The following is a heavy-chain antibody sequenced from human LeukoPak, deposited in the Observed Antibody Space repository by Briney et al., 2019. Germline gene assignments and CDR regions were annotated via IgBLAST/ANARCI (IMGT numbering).Heavy chain of an antibody. CDR3: AKDSSSGYRLYYFDY. J-gene: IGHJ4*02. Sequence: PGGSLRLSCAASGFTFSTYTMNWVRQAPGKGLEWISSITSISNYIFYADSLKGRFTISRDNAKNSLYLQMNSLRAEDMALYYCAKDSSSGYRLYYFDYWGQGTLVTVSS. D-gene: IGHD3-22*01. CDR2: ITSISNYI. V-gene: IGHV3-21*04. CDR1: GFTFSTYT.